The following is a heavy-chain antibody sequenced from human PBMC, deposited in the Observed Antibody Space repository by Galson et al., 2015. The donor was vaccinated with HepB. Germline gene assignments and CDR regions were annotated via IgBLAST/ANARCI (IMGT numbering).Heavy chain of an antibody. J-gene: IGHJ4*02. CDR3: FGEGGY. V-gene: IGHV3-73*01. D-gene: IGHD3-3*01. CDR1: GFTFSSYS. Sequence: SLRLSCAASGFTFSSYSMNWVRQASGKGLEWVGHSRGKPKNYATAYAASVKGRFTISRDDSETTAYLQMSTLRTEDTAVYYCFGEGGYWGQGTLVTVSS. CDR2: SRGKPKNYAT.